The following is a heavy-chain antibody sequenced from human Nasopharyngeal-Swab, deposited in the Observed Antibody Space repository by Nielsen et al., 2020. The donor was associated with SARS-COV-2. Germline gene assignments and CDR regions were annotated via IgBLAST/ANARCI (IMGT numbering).Heavy chain of an antibody. D-gene: IGHD1-26*01. Sequence: GESLKISCAASGFTFSSYAMHWVRQAPGKGLEWVAVISYDGSNKYYADSVKGRFTISRDNSKNTLYLQMNSLRAEDTAVYYCARDFSEKGYYYYGMDVWSQGTTVTVSS. J-gene: IGHJ6*02. CDR3: ARDFSEKGYYYYGMDV. CDR1: GFTFSSYA. V-gene: IGHV3-30*04. CDR2: ISYDGSNK.